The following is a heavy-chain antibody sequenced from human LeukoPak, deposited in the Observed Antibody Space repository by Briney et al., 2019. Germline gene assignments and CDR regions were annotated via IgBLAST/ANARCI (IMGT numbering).Heavy chain of an antibody. CDR1: GYSFTSYW. J-gene: IGHJ3*02. CDR2: IYPGDSDT. CDR3: ASGYCSGGSCFYDAFDI. Sequence: GESLKISCKGSGYSFTSYWIGWVRQMPGKGLEWMGIIYPGDSDTRYSPSFQGQVTISADKSISTAHLQWSSLKASDTAMYYCASGYCSGGSCFYDAFDIWGQGTMVTVSS. D-gene: IGHD2-15*01. V-gene: IGHV5-51*01.